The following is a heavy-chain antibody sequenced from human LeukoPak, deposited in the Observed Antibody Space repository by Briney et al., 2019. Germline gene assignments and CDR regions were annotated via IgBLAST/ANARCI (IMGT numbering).Heavy chain of an antibody. J-gene: IGHJ4*02. V-gene: IGHV4-59*08. CDR1: GGSISSYY. D-gene: IGHD5-12*01. Sequence: PSETLSLTCTVSGGSISSYYWSWIRQPPGKGLEWIGYIYYSGSTNHNPSLKSRVTISVDTSKNQFSLKLNSVTAADTAVYYCASAAEWLRFDNWGQGTLVTVSS. CDR3: ASAAEWLRFDN. CDR2: IYYSGST.